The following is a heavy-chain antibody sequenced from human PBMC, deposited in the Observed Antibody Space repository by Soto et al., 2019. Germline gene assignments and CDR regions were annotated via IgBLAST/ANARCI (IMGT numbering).Heavy chain of an antibody. D-gene: IGHD3-3*01. J-gene: IGHJ4*02. V-gene: IGHV1-3*01. Sequence: QVQLVQSGAEVKKPGASVKVSCKASGYTFASYTLHWVRQAPGQRFEWLGWISAGNGNTKSSQKFQDSVTFDRNTSASTVSMELKSLRSEDTAISYCARVSMAPHTAIFDYNSWGQGSLVTVSS. CDR2: ISAGNGNT. CDR3: ARVSMAPHTAIFDYNS. CDR1: GYTFASYT.